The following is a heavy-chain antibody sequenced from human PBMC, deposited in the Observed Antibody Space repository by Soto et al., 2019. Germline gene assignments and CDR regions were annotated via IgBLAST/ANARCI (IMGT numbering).Heavy chain of an antibody. D-gene: IGHD3-3*01. Sequence: SETLSLTCTVSGGSISSYYWSWIRQPPGKGLEWIGYIYYSGSTNYNPSLKSRVTISVDTSKNQFSLKLSSVTAADTAVYYCAIFNYDLWSGYYCFDPWGQGSLVTVSS. CDR2: IYYSGST. V-gene: IGHV4-59*01. CDR1: GGSISSYY. CDR3: AIFNYDLWSGYYCFDP. J-gene: IGHJ5*02.